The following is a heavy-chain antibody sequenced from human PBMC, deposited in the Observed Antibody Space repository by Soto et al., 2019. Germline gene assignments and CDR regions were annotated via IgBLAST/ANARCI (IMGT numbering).Heavy chain of an antibody. Sequence: QTGGSLRLSCAASGFTFSSYGMHWVRQAPGKGLEWVAVISYDGSNKYYADSVKGRFTISRDNSKNTLYLQMNSLRAEDTAVYYCAEVMLGLVGAFDIWGQGTMVTVSS. J-gene: IGHJ3*02. D-gene: IGHD2-15*01. CDR1: GFTFSSYG. CDR3: AEVMLGLVGAFDI. CDR2: ISYDGSNK. V-gene: IGHV3-30*18.